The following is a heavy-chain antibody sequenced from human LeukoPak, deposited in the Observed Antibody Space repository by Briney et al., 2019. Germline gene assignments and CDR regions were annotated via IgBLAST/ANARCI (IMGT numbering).Heavy chain of an antibody. CDR2: INHSGST. CDR3: ARAEGYCSSTSCPGSWFDP. D-gene: IGHD2-2*01. CDR1: GGSFSGYY. Sequence: SETLSLTCAVYGGSFSGYYWSWLRQPPGKGLEWLGEINHSGSTNYNPSLKSRVTISVDTSKNQFSLKLSSVTAADTAVYYCARAEGYCSSTSCPGSWFDPWGQGTLVTVSS. J-gene: IGHJ5*02. V-gene: IGHV4-34*01.